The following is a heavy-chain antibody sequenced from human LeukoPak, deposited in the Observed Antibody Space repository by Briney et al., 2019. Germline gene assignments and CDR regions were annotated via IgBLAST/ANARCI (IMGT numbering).Heavy chain of an antibody. CDR2: ILYDGDTR. J-gene: IGHJ4*02. CDR3: ARDPRGPTTYDHSGRDTFDF. D-gene: IGHD3-22*01. Sequence: HPGGSLRLSCAASGFTFSSYGMHWVRQAPGKGLEWVAVILYDGDTRYYADYVKGRFSISRDTSKNTLFLQMNSLRPDDTGLYYCARDPRGPTTYDHSGRDTFDFWGQGTLVTVSS. CDR1: GFTFSSYG. V-gene: IGHV3-30*19.